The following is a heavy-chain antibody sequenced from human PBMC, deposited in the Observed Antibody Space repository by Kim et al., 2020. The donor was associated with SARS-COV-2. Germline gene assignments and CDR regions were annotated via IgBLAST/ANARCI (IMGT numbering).Heavy chain of an antibody. V-gene: IGHV3-23*01. Sequence: GGSLRLSCVASGFTFTSRAMSWVRQAPGKGPEWLAYINNGGNPYYADSVKGRFTISRDITKDTLYLQMNSLGAGDTALYYCAKDHPSNGWPAFDSWGQGTLVTVSS. J-gene: IGHJ4*02. CDR2: INNGGNP. CDR3: AKDHPSNGWPAFDS. CDR1: GFTFTSRA. D-gene: IGHD6-19*01.